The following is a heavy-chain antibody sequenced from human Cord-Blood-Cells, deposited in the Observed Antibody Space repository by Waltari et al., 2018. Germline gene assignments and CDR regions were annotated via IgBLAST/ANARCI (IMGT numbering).Heavy chain of an antibody. CDR1: GYTFTSYY. V-gene: IGHV1-46*01. Sequence: QVQLVQSGAEVKKRGASVKVSCKASGYTFTSYYMHSVRQAPGQGLEWMGIINPSGGSTSYAQKFQGRVAMTRDTSTSTVYMELSSLRSEDTAVYYCARRIAAAGNWFDPWGQGTLVTVSS. CDR3: ARRIAAAGNWFDP. D-gene: IGHD6-13*01. CDR2: INPSGGST. J-gene: IGHJ5*02.